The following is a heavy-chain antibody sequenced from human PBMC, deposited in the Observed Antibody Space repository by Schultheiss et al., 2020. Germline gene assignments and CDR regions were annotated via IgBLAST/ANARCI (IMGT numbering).Heavy chain of an antibody. CDR2: MNPNSGNT. Sequence: ASVKVSCKASGYTFTSYAMHWVRQVTGQGLEWMGWMNPNSGNTGYAQKFQGRVTMTRNTSISTAYMELSSLRSEDTAVYYCARGQYSSSWYDNWFDPWGQGTLVTVSS. V-gene: IGHV1-8*02. J-gene: IGHJ5*02. CDR1: GYTFTSYA. CDR3: ARGQYSSSWYDNWFDP. D-gene: IGHD6-13*01.